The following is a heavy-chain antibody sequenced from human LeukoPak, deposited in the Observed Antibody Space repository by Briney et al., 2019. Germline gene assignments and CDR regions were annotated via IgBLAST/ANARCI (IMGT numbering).Heavy chain of an antibody. CDR2: IYYSGST. CDR1: GVSISSYY. Sequence: KPSETLSLTCTVSGVSISSYYWSWVRQPPGKGLEWVGYIYYSGSTNYNPSPKSRVTISVDTSKNQFSLKLSSVTAADTAVYYCARTSSSWIPYYYYGMDVWGQGTTVTVSS. D-gene: IGHD6-13*01. CDR3: ARTSSSWIPYYYYGMDV. J-gene: IGHJ6*02. V-gene: IGHV4-59*08.